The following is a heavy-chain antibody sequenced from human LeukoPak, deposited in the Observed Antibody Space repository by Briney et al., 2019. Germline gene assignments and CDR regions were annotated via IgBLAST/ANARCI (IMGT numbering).Heavy chain of an antibody. V-gene: IGHV1-2*02. CDR3: ARALHGDYAAFDI. D-gene: IGHD4-17*01. CDR1: GYTFTGYY. CDR2: INPNSGGT. Sequence: ASVKVSCKASGYTFTGYYMHWVRQAPGQGLEWMGWINPNSGGTNYAQKFQGRVTMTRDTSISTAYMELSRLRSDDTAVYYCARALHGDYAAFDIWGQGTMVTVSS. J-gene: IGHJ3*02.